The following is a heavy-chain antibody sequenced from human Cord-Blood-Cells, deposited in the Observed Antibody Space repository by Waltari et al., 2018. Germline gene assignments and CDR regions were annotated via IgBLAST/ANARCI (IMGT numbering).Heavy chain of an antibody. CDR1: GYTFTSYG. CDR2: ISAYNGNT. D-gene: IGHD2-2*01. V-gene: IGHV1-18*04. J-gene: IGHJ6*03. CDR3: ARYVEAEDIVVVPAAAGDYYMDV. Sequence: QVQLVQSGAEVKKPGASVKVSCKASGYTFTSYGISWVRQASGQGLEWMGWISAYNGNTNYAQKLQGRVTMTTDTSTSTAYMELRSLRSDDTAVYYCARYVEAEDIVVVPAAAGDYYMDVWGKGTTVTVSS.